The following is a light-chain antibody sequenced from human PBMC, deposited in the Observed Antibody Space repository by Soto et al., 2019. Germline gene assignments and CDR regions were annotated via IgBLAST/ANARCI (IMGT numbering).Light chain of an antibody. Sequence: QSVLTQPPSASGSPGHSVTISCTGTSSDIGGYNYVSWYQQHPGKAPKLMIYEVSKRPSGVPARFSASKSGNTASLTVSGLQPEDEADYYCSSYAASNDLGVFGTGTKVTVL. CDR1: SSDIGGYNY. CDR3: SSYAASNDLGV. V-gene: IGLV2-8*01. J-gene: IGLJ1*01. CDR2: EVS.